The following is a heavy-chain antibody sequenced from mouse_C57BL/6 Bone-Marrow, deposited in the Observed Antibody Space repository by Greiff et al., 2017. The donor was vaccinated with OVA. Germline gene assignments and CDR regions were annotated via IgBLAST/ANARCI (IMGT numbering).Heavy chain of an antibody. D-gene: IGHD1-1*01. J-gene: IGHJ4*01. V-gene: IGHV1-69*01. Sequence: QVQLQQSGAELVMPGASVKLSCKASGYTFTSYWMHWVKQRPGQGLEWIGEIDPSDSDTNYNQKFKGKSTLTVDKSSSTAYMQLSSLTSEDSAVYDGAREITTGVGPDYAIDYWGQGTAVTVSS. CDR3: AREITTGVGPDYAIDY. CDR1: GYTFTSYW. CDR2: IDPSDSDT.